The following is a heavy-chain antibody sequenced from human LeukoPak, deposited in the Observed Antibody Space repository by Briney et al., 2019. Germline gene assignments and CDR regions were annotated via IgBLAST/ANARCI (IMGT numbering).Heavy chain of an antibody. CDR2: IKYDGSEK. V-gene: IGHV3-7*01. J-gene: IGHJ4*02. CDR3: ARGDGYFTY. CDR1: GFTFSNYW. Sequence: PGGSLRLSCAASGFTFSNYWMSWVRQAPGKGLDWVTIIKYDGSEKYYADSVKGRFTISRDNAKSSLYLQMNSLRVEDTAVYYCARGDGYFTYWGQGTLVTVSS.